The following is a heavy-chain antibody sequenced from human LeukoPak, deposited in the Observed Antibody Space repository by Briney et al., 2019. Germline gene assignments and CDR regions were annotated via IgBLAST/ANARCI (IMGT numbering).Heavy chain of an antibody. D-gene: IGHD6-6*01. J-gene: IGHJ5*02. CDR3: ARKYPDHWFDP. CDR2: IFYLGST. Sequence: SETLSLTCTVSGGSISSGNFYWSWIRQPPGKGLEWIGYIFYLGSTYYNLSLKSRVTMSVDTSKNQFSLKLRSVTAADTAVYYCARKYPDHWFDPWGQGTLVTVSS. CDR1: GGSISSGNFY. V-gene: IGHV4-30-4*01.